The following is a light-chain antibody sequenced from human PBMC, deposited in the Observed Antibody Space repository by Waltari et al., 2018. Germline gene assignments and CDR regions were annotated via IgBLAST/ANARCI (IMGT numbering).Light chain of an antibody. V-gene: IGKV3-11*01. CDR1: QNVGNS. CDR2: DAA. CDR3: QQYNNYPWT. Sequence: ENVLTQSPATLSLSPGEAATLSCRASQNVGNSLAWYQHNPGQAPRLLIYDAANRASGIPARFSGSGSGTDFTLTISSLEPDDFATYFCQQYNNYPWTFGQGTKVEIK. J-gene: IGKJ1*01.